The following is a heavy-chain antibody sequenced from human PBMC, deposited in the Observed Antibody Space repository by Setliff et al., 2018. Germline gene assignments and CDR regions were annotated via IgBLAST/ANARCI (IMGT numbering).Heavy chain of an antibody. CDR2: IYHTEST. Sequence: TLSLTCAVSSGSISYNNWWTWVRQPPGKGLEWIGEIYHTESTNYNPSLKSRVTISLDKSKNQFSLELSSVTAADTAVYYCARDDTYDFWGGHGHLDSRGQGILVTVSS. CDR1: SGSISYNNW. J-gene: IGHJ4*02. V-gene: IGHV4-4*02. D-gene: IGHD3-3*01. CDR3: ARDDTYDFWGGHGHLDS.